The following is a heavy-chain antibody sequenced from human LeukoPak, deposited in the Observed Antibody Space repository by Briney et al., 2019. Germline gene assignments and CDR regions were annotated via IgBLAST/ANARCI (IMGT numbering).Heavy chain of an antibody. J-gene: IGHJ4*02. Sequence: PGGSLRLSCVASGFTFSSYGMNWVRQAPGKGLEWISYISSRSSTIYYADSVKGRFTISRDNAKNSLYLKMNSLRDEDTAVYYCARGCSGGSCFGDFDYWGQGTLGTVSS. D-gene: IGHD2-15*01. CDR1: GFTFSSYG. V-gene: IGHV3-48*02. CDR2: ISSRSSTI. CDR3: ARGCSGGSCFGDFDY.